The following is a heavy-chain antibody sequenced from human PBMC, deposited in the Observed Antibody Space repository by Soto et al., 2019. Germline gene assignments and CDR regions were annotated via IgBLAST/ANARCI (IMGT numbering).Heavy chain of an antibody. Sequence: QVQLVQSGAEVKKPGASVKVSCKASGYTFTSYDINWVRQATGQGLEWMGWMNPNSGNTGYAQKFQGRVTMTRNTSISTAYMELSSLRSEDTAVYYCARDTAMAYYYYYGMDVWGQGTTVTVS. CDR1: GYTFTSYD. CDR3: ARDTAMAYYYYYGMDV. CDR2: MNPNSGNT. J-gene: IGHJ6*02. V-gene: IGHV1-8*01. D-gene: IGHD5-18*01.